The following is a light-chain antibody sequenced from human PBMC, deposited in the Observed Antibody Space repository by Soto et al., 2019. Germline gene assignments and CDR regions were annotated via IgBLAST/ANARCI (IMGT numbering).Light chain of an antibody. CDR1: SGYSSYA. CDR2: LNSDGSH. CDR3: QTWGTGIAV. J-gene: IGLJ7*01. V-gene: IGLV4-69*01. Sequence: QSVLTQSPSASASLGASVKLTCTLSSGYSSYAIAWHQQQPEKGTRYLMKLNSDGSHSKGDGIPDRFSGSSSGAERYLTIPSLQSEDEADYYCQTWGTGIAVFGGGTQLTVL.